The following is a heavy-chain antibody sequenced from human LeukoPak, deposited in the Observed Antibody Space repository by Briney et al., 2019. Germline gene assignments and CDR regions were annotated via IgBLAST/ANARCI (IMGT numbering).Heavy chain of an antibody. V-gene: IGHV3-23*01. Sequence: GSLRLSCAASGFTFSDYALIWVRQAPGKGLEWISAIRGTGGTTYYADSVKGRCTISRDNSRITVYLQMNSLRVEDTALYFCGKDPNGDYVGAFDFWGPGTMVTVSS. CDR1: GFTFSDYA. CDR2: IRGTGGTT. D-gene: IGHD4-17*01. CDR3: GKDPNGDYVGAFDF. J-gene: IGHJ3*01.